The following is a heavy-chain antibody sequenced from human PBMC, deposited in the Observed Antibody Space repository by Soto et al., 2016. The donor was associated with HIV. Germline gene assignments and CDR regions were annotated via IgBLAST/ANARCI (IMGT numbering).Heavy chain of an antibody. CDR3: ARGPTPLTYAFDI. D-gene: IGHD2-15*01. CDR1: GGTFSSYA. V-gene: IGHV1-18*01. J-gene: IGHJ3*02. CDR2: ISGYNGDT. Sequence: QVQLVQSGAEVKKPGSSVKVSCKASGGTFSSYAITWVRQAPGQGLEWMGWISGYNGDTNYAQKLQGRVTMTTDTSTSIAYMELRSLRFDDTAVYYCARGPTPLTYAFDIWGQGTMVTVSS.